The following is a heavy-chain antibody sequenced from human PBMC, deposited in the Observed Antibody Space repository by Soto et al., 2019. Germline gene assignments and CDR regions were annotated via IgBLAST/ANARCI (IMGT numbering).Heavy chain of an antibody. CDR2: IWYDGSNK. CDR1: GFTFSSYG. Sequence: QVQLVESGGGVVQPGRSLRLSCAASGFTFSSYGMHWVRQAPGKGLEWVAVIWYDGSNKYYADSVKGRFTISRDNSKNTLYLQMNSLRAEDTAVYYCARAAGTAAPVTNYWGQGTLVTVSS. CDR3: ARAAGTAAPVTNY. V-gene: IGHV3-33*01. J-gene: IGHJ4*02. D-gene: IGHD6-13*01.